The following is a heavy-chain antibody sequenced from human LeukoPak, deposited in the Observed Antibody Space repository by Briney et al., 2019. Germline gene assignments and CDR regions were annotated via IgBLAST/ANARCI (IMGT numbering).Heavy chain of an antibody. D-gene: IGHD1-14*01. J-gene: IGHJ4*02. V-gene: IGHV4-59*01. CDR2: IYYSGST. CDR1: GGSISSYY. Sequence: PSETLSLTCTVSGGSISSYYWSWIRQPPGKGLEWIGYIYYSGSTNYNPSLKSRVTISVDTSKNQFSLKLSSVTAADTAVYYCARADRVDAGDYWGQGTLVTVSS. CDR3: ARADRVDAGDY.